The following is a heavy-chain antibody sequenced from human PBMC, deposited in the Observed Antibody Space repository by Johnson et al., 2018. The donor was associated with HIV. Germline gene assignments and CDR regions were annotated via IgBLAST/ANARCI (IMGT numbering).Heavy chain of an antibody. Sequence: MLLVESGGGLVQPGGSLRLSCVVSGFTFRSYWMTWVRQAPGKGLEWVANIKQDGSEKYYVDSVKGRFTISRDNSKNTRYLQMNSQRAEDTAVYDCAKDGTPVTYFGGDCYLHAFYICGQGTMVPVS. D-gene: IGHD2-21*01. CDR3: AKDGTPVTYFGGDCYLHAFYI. J-gene: IGHJ3*02. CDR2: IKQDGSEK. CDR1: GFTFRSYW. V-gene: IGHV3-7*01.